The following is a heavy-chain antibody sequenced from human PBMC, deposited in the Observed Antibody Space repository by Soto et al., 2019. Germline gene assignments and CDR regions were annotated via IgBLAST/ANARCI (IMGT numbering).Heavy chain of an antibody. CDR1: GATISVHSYY. CDR2: SYYSGTT. D-gene: IGHD2-21*01. V-gene: IGHV4-39*01. Sequence: SETLSLTCTVSGATISVHSYYWTWIRQPPGKGLEWIGSSYYSGTTYFNPSLKGRATISVDTSKNQFSLRLTSVTAADTAIDYCTRRHDWNDNYFDPWGPGALVTVS. J-gene: IGHJ5*02. CDR3: TRRHDWNDNYFDP.